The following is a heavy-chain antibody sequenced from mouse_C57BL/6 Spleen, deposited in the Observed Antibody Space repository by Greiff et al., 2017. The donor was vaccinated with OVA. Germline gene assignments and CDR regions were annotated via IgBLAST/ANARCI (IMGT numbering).Heavy chain of an antibody. D-gene: IGHD2-4*01. CDR2: ISSGSSTI. CDR1: GFTFSDYG. CDR3: ARNDYDDYYAMDY. Sequence: EVQVVESGGGLVKPGGSLKLSCAASGFTFSDYGMHWVRQAPEKGLEWVAYISSGSSTIYYADTVKGRFTISRDNAKNTLFLQMTSLRSEDTAMYYCARNDYDDYYAMDYWGQGTSVTVSS. V-gene: IGHV5-17*01. J-gene: IGHJ4*01.